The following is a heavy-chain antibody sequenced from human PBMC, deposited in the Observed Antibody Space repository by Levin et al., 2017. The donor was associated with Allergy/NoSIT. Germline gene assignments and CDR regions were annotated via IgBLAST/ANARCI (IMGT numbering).Heavy chain of an antibody. CDR1: GGSISSYY. CDR2: IYYSGST. J-gene: IGHJ6*02. V-gene: IGHV4-59*01. D-gene: IGHD3-22*01. CDR3: ARRPRGSGYYLDYYYYGMDV. Sequence: KPSETLSLTCTVSGGSISSYYWSWIRQPPGKGLEWIGYIYYSGSTNYNPSLKSRVTISVDTSKNQFSLKLSSVTAADTAVYYCARRPRGSGYYLDYYYYGMDVWGQGTTVTVSS.